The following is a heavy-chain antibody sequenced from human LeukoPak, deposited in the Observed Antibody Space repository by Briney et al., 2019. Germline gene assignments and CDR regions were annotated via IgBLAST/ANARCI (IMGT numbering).Heavy chain of an antibody. CDR1: GFTVSSYA. CDR3: VRDRAEGRAWVEFDP. J-gene: IGHJ5*02. CDR2: VYSDGVT. V-gene: IGHV3-66*02. Sequence: GGSLRLSCAASGFTVSSYAMSWVRQAPGKGPEWVSLVYSDGVTRYADSVQGRFTISRDNSKNTLYLQMNNLRVEDAAVYHCVRDRAEGRAWVEFDPWGQGILVTVSS.